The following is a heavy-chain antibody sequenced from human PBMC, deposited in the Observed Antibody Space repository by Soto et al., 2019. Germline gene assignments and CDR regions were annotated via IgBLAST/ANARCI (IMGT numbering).Heavy chain of an antibody. CDR1: GFTFSSHG. CDR3: ASRVPHGTYGAPYFHH. Sequence: QVQLVESGGGVVQPEKSLRLSCAASGFTFSSHGMHWGRQAPGRGLEWVAVISFDGINKYYADSVKGRFTISRDNSKNTLYLQMKSLRAEDTAVYYCASRVPHGTYGAPYFHHWGQCTLVTVS. J-gene: IGHJ1*01. CDR2: ISFDGINK. D-gene: IGHD1-26*01. V-gene: IGHV3-30*03.